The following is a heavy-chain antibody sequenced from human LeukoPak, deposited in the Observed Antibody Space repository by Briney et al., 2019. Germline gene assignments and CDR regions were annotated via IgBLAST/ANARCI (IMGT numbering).Heavy chain of an antibody. J-gene: IGHJ4*02. CDR2: ISYDGSNK. CDR3: AKRGVTGYKEAFDY. Sequence: GGSLRLSCAASGFTFSSYAMSWVRQAPGKGLEWVAVISYDGSNKYYADSVKGRFTISRDNSKNTLYLQMNSLRAEDTAVYYCAKRGVTGYKEAFDYWGQGTLVTVSS. V-gene: IGHV3-30-3*02. D-gene: IGHD3-9*01. CDR1: GFTFSSYA.